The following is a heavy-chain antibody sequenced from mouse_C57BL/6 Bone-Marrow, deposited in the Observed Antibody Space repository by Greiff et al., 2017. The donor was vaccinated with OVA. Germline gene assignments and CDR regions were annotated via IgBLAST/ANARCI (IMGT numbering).Heavy chain of an antibody. D-gene: IGHD1-1*01. Sequence: DVQLQESGGGLVKPGGSLKLSCAASGFTFSSYAMSWVRQTPEKRLEWVATISDGGSYTYYPDNVKGRFTISRDNAKNNLYLQMSHLKSEDTAMYYCARDLITTVVAPYAMDYWGQGTSVTVSS. J-gene: IGHJ4*01. CDR2: ISDGGSYT. CDR3: ARDLITTVVAPYAMDY. CDR1: GFTFSSYA. V-gene: IGHV5-4*01.